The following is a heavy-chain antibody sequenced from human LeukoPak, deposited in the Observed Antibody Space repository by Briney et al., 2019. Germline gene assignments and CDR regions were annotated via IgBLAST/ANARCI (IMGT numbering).Heavy chain of an antibody. Sequence: GASVKVSCKASGYTFTGCYMHWVRQAPGQGLEWMGWINPNSGGTNYAQKFQGRVTMTRDTSISTAYMELSRLRSDDTAVYYCARTRTKPDEWLRVRREYYGLDVWGQGTTVTVSS. CDR3: ARTRTKPDEWLRVRREYYGLDV. J-gene: IGHJ6*02. V-gene: IGHV1-2*02. CDR2: INPNSGGT. CDR1: GYTFTGCY. D-gene: IGHD5-12*01.